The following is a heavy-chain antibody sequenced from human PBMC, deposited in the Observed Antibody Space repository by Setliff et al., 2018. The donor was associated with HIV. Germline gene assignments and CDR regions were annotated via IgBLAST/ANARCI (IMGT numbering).Heavy chain of an antibody. CDR3: GRYNFWSGYTYYMDV. CDR2: ISAYNGNT. Sequence: ASVKVSCKTSGYTFSSYGIAWVRQAPGQGLEWMGWISAYNGNTNYAQKLQGRVTMTTDTSTNTVYMELRSLRSDDTAVYYFGRYNFWSGYTYYMDVWGKGTTVTVSS. V-gene: IGHV1-18*01. CDR1: GYTFSSYG. D-gene: IGHD3-3*01. J-gene: IGHJ6*03.